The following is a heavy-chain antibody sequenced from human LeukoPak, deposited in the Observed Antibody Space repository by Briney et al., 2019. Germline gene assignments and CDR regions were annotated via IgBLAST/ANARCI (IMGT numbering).Heavy chain of an antibody. CDR3: ARDRGYGDYGDAPYFDY. CDR1: GFTVSSNE. J-gene: IGHJ4*02. CDR2: ISGGST. Sequence: GGSLRLSCAASGFTVSSNEMSWVRQAPGKGLEWVSSISGGSTYYADSRKGRFTISRDNSKNTLYLQMGSLRAEDMAVYYCARDRGYGDYGDAPYFDYWGQGTLVTVSS. D-gene: IGHD4-17*01. V-gene: IGHV3-38-3*01.